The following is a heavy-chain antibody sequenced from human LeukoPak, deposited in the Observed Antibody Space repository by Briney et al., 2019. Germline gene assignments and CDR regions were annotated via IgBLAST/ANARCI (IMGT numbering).Heavy chain of an antibody. CDR3: ARLVGTSDYDFWSASGSVDV. CDR2: ISYDGSNK. Sequence: PGGSLRLSCAASGFTFSSYAMHWVRQAPAKGLEWVAVISYDGSNKYYADSVKGRFTISRDNSKNTLYLQMNSLRPEDTAVYYCARLVGTSDYDFWSASGSVDVWGKGTAVTVSS. V-gene: IGHV3-30-3*01. D-gene: IGHD3-3*01. J-gene: IGHJ6*04. CDR1: GFTFSSYA.